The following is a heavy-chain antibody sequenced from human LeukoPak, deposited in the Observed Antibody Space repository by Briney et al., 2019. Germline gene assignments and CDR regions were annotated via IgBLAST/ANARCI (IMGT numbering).Heavy chain of an antibody. V-gene: IGHV4-59*08. D-gene: IGHD1-1*01. CDR3: ARHKEESGAYRPNDY. CDR1: GGSISSFY. Sequence: KPSETLSLTCTVSGGSISSFYWSWIRQPPGKGLEWIGFINYTGSTDYNPSLKSRVTMSVDTSKNQFSLKLSSVTAADTAVYYCARHKEESGAYRPNDYWGQGTLVTVSS. CDR2: INYTGST. J-gene: IGHJ4*02.